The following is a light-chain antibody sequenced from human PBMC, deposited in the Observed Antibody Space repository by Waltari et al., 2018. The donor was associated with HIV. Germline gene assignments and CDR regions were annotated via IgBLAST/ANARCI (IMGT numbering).Light chain of an antibody. CDR3: CSYAGSYTFVV. V-gene: IGLV2-11*01. CDR1: SSDVGGCKY. CDR2: DVS. J-gene: IGLJ2*01. Sequence: QSALTQPRSVAGSSGPSVPISCTATSSDVGGCKYGSWYQQHPGKAPKLMIYDVSKRPSGVPGRFSGSKSGNTASLTISGLQADDEADYHCCSYAGSYTFVVFGGGTKLIVL.